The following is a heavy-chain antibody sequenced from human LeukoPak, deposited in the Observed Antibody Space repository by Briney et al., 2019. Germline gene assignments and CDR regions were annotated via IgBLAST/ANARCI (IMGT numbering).Heavy chain of an antibody. CDR2: IRSGSTVT. D-gene: IGHD6-19*01. J-gene: IGHJ4*02. Sequence: GGSLRLSCAASDFIFSSYSMTWVRQAPGKGLEWVSFIRSGSTVTYYADSVKGRFTISRDNAKNSLYLQTNSLRVKDTAVYYCARSIAVGGTARFDYWGQGTLVIVSS. V-gene: IGHV3-21*01. CDR3: ARSIAVGGTARFDY. CDR1: DFIFSSYS.